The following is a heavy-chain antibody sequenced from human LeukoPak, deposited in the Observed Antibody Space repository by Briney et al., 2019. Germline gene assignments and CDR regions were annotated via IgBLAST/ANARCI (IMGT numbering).Heavy chain of an antibody. J-gene: IGHJ4*02. CDR3: ARGAGAGFDY. D-gene: IGHD7-27*01. V-gene: IGHV4-39*07. CDR1: GGSISSSSYY. CDR2: IYYSGST. Sequence: PSETLSLTCTVSGGSISSSSYYWGWIRQPPGKGLEWIGSIYYSGSTYYNPSLKSRVTISVDTSKNQFSLKLSSVTAADTAVYYCARGAGAGFDYWGQGTLVTVSS.